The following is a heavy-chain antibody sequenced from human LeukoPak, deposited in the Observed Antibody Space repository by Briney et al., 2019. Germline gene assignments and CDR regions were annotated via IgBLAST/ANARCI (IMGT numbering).Heavy chain of an antibody. V-gene: IGHV3-48*03. CDR3: AREQLAYYYYYGMDV. J-gene: IGHJ6*02. Sequence: SGGSLRLSRAASGFTFSSYAMNWVRQAPGKGLEWVPYISSSGSTIYYADSVKGRFTISRDNAKNSLYLQMNSLRAEDTAVYYCAREQLAYYYYYGMDVWGQGTTVTVSS. CDR1: GFTFSSYA. CDR2: ISSSGSTI. D-gene: IGHD6-6*01.